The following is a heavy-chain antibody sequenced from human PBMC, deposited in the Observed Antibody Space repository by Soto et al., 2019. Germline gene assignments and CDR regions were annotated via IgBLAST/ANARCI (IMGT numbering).Heavy chain of an antibody. CDR3: ARGLYNWKDIYFDY. Sequence: ASVNVSCKASGYTFTSYGISWVRQAPGQGLEWMGWISAYNGNTNYAQKLQGRVTMTTDTSTSTAYMELRSLRSEDTAVYYCARGLYNWKDIYFDYWGQGTLVNVSS. V-gene: IGHV1-18*01. CDR2: ISAYNGNT. D-gene: IGHD1-20*01. CDR1: GYTFTSYG. J-gene: IGHJ4*02.